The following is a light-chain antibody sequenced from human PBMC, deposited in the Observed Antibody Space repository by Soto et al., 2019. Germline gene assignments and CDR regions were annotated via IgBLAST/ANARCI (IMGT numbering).Light chain of an antibody. J-gene: IGKJ1*01. CDR2: RAS. CDR1: QSLSGN. V-gene: IGKV3-15*01. CDR3: HKYNNWPPWT. Sequence: ILMTQAPATLDVSAGDTATLHCIPSQSLSGNLAWYQQKPGQAPRLLIFRASSRAKGVPARFSASGSGTEFTLTMSGLQSEDFAVYYCHKYNNWPPWTFGTGTMVDIK.